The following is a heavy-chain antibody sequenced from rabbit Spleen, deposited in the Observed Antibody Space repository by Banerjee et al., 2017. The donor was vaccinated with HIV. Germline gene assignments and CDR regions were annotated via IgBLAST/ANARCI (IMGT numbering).Heavy chain of an antibody. CDR1: GFSFSSNYW. V-gene: IGHV1S45*01. D-gene: IGHD5-1*01. J-gene: IGHJ4*01. CDR2: INTINDVT. CDR3: ARDVNGGSYDFNL. Sequence: QEQLEESGGDLVKPEGSLTLTCTASGFSFSSNYWICWVRQAPGKGLECIGCINTINDVTWYASWAKGRFTISKTSSTTVTLQMTSLTAADTATYFCARDVNGGSYDFNLWGPGTLVTVS.